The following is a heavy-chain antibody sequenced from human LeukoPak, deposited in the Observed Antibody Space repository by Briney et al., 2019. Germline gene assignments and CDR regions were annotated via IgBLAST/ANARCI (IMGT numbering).Heavy chain of an antibody. CDR3: ARDQLFPVDP. V-gene: IGHV1-69*04. Sequence: ASVEVSCKASGGTFSSYTISWVRQAPGQGLEWMGRIIPILGIANYAQKFQGRVTITADKSTSTAYMELSSLRPEDTAVYYCARDQLFPVDPWGQGTLVTVSS. CDR2: IIPILGIA. CDR1: GGTFSSYT. D-gene: IGHD3-10*01. J-gene: IGHJ5*02.